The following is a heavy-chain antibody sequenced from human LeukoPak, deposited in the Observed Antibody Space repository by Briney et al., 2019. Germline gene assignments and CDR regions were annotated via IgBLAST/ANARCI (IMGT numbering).Heavy chain of an antibody. D-gene: IGHD5-24*01. CDR1: GGTFSSYA. V-gene: IGHV1-69*04. J-gene: IGHJ3*02. CDR3: ASDSDGYNLITSAFDI. Sequence: SVKVSCKASGGTFSSYAISWVRQAPGQGLEWMGRIIPIFGIANYAQMFQGRVTITADKSTSTAYMELSSLRSEDTAVYYCASDSDGYNLITSAFDIWGQGTMVTVSS. CDR2: IIPIFGIA.